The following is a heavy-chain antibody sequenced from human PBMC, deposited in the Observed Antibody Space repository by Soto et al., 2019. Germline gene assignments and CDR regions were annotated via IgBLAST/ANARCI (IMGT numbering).Heavy chain of an antibody. J-gene: IGHJ4*02. Sequence: GGSLRLCCAASGFTFTSYAMSWVRQAPGKGLEWVSAVSGDLSTTYYADSVKGRFSISRDNSKNTVYLQMNSLRVEDTAVYYCAKDQFYGHSYFAYWGQGALVTVSS. V-gene: IGHV3-23*01. D-gene: IGHD4-17*01. CDR1: GFTFTSYA. CDR3: AKDQFYGHSYFAY. CDR2: VSGDLSTT.